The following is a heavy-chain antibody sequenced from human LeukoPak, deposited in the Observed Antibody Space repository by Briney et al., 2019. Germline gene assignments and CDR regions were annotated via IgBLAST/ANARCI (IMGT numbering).Heavy chain of an antibody. CDR1: GGSISSGSYY. CDR3: ARGSLIVGATDYFDY. V-gene: IGHV4-61*02. CDR2: IYTSGST. Sequence: SETLSLTCTVSGGSISSGSYYWRWIRQPAGKGLEWIGRIYTSGSTNYNPSLKSRVTISVDTSKNQFSLKLSSVTAADTAVYYCARGSLIVGATDYFDYWGQGTLVTVSS. D-gene: IGHD1-26*01. J-gene: IGHJ4*02.